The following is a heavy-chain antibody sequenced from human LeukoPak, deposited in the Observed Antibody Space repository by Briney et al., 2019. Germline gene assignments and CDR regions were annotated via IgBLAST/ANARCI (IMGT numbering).Heavy chain of an antibody. V-gene: IGHV4-30-2*01. J-gene: IGHJ4*02. CDR2: IYHSGST. Sequence: SETLSLTCAVSGGSISSGGYSWSWIRQPPGKGLEWIGYIYHSGSTYYNPSLKSRVTISVDRSKNQFSLKLSSVTAADTAVYYCAHLGEQLVFDYWGQGTLVTVSS. D-gene: IGHD6-6*01. CDR1: GGSISSGGYS. CDR3: AHLGEQLVFDY.